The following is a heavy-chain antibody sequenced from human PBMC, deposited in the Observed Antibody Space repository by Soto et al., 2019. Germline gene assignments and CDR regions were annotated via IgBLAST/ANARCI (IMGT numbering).Heavy chain of an antibody. CDR2: XSYDGTNK. CDR1: GFTFSTYG. D-gene: IGHD4-17*01. CDR3: AKDLQSYGDYDYYCYGMDV. J-gene: IGHJ6*02. V-gene: IGHV3-30*18. Sequence: QVQLVESGGGEVQPGRSLTISCAASGFTFSTYGMHWVRQTPXXGXXXXXXXSYDGTNKFYSDSVKGRFTISRDNFKNTLTLQMNSLRADDTAVYSXAKDLQSYGDYDYYCYGMDVWGLGTRVTVSS.